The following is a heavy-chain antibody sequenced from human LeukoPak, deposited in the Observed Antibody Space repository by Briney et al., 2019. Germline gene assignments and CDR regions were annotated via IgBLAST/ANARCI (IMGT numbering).Heavy chain of an antibody. V-gene: IGHV1-69*04. D-gene: IGHD6-19*01. Sequence: SVKVSCKASVGTFSSYAISWVRHAPGQGLERMGRIIPILGIANYAQKFQGTVTITADKSTSTAYMELSSLRSEDTAVYYCASYDSSGWYYYWGQGTLVTVSS. CDR1: VGTFSSYA. CDR3: ASYDSSGWYYY. J-gene: IGHJ4*02. CDR2: IIPILGIA.